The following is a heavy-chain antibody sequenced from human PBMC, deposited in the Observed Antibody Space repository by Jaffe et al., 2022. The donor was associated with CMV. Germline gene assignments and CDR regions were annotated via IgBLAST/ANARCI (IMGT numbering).Heavy chain of an antibody. V-gene: IGHV3-11*01. CDR1: GFTFSDYY. Sequence: QVQLVESGGGLVKPGGSLRLSCAASGFTFSDYYMSWIRQAPGKGLEWVSYISSSGSTIYYADSVKGRFTISRDNAKNSLYLQMNSLRAEDTAVYYCARIHPYCTNGVCPPPDWFDPWGQGTLVTVSS. J-gene: IGHJ5*02. CDR3: ARIHPYCTNGVCPPPDWFDP. D-gene: IGHD2-8*01. CDR2: ISSSGSTI.